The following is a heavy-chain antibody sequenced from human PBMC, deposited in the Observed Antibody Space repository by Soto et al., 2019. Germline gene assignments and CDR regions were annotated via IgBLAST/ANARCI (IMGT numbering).Heavy chain of an antibody. CDR3: ARDRIAVAGHYYYYGMDV. J-gene: IGHJ6*02. CDR1: GFTFSSYA. V-gene: IGHV3-30-3*01. D-gene: IGHD6-19*01. Sequence: PGGTLGPSCAAPGFTFSSYAKHWVRQAPGKGLVWVAVISYDGSNKYYADSVKGRFTISRDNSKNTLYLQMNSLTAEDTAVYYCARDRIAVAGHYYYYGMDVWGQGTTVTVSS. CDR2: ISYDGSNK.